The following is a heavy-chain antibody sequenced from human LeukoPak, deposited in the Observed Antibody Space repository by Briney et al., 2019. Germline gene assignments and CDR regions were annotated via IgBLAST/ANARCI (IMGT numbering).Heavy chain of an antibody. Sequence: GASVKVSCKASGGTFSSYAMNWVRQAPGQGLEWMGWINTNTGNPTYAQGFTGRFVFSLDTSVSTAYLQISSLKAEDTAVYYCARGLSVLNWNDLSRISGYWGQGTLVTVSS. CDR2: INTNTGNP. CDR1: GGTFSSYA. CDR3: ARGLSVLNWNDLSRISGY. D-gene: IGHD1-1*01. J-gene: IGHJ4*02. V-gene: IGHV7-4-1*02.